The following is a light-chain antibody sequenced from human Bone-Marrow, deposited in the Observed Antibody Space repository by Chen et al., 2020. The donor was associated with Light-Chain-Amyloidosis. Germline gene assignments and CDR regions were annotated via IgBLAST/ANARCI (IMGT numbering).Light chain of an antibody. V-gene: IGLV3-21*02. J-gene: IGLJ3*02. CDR2: DDS. CDR3: QVWDRSSDRPV. CDR1: NIGSTS. Sequence: SYVLTHPSSVSGAPGQTARMAGGGNNIGSTSVHWYQQTPGQAPLLVVYDDSDRPSGIPERLSGSNSGNTATLTISRVEAGDEADYYCQVWDRSSDRPVFGGGTKLTVL.